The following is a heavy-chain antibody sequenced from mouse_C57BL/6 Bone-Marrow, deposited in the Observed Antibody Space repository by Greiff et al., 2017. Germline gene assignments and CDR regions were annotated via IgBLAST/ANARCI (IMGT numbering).Heavy chain of an antibody. J-gene: IGHJ4*01. CDR3: ARDDYDEAMDY. D-gene: IGHD2-4*01. Sequence: VQLKESGPVLVKPGASVKMSCKASGYTFTDYYMNWVKQSHGKSLEWIGVINPYNGGTSYNQKFKGKATLTVDKSSSTAYMELNSLTSEDSAVYYCARDDYDEAMDYWGQGTSVTVSS. V-gene: IGHV1-19*01. CDR2: INPYNGGT. CDR1: GYTFTDYY.